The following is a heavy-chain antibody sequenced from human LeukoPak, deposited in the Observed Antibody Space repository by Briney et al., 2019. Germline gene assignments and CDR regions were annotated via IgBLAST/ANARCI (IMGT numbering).Heavy chain of an antibody. Sequence: GGSLRLSCTASGLTFSTSGFKWVRQAPRKGLERVACIGPTGSDRYHADSVKGRFTISRDKAKNSLYLQMNSLRAEDTAVYYCARDSYDFWSGRNWFDPWGQGTLVTVSS. D-gene: IGHD3-3*01. V-gene: IGHV3-21*01. CDR2: IGPTGSDR. CDR1: GLTFSTSG. J-gene: IGHJ5*02. CDR3: ARDSYDFWSGRNWFDP.